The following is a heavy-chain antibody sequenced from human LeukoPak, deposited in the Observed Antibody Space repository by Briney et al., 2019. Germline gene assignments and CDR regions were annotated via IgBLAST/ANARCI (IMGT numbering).Heavy chain of an antibody. D-gene: IGHD3-9*01. J-gene: IGHJ4*02. CDR1: GGSISNDY. CDR3: AREGRAYDILTGYYNDPFDY. Sequence: PSETLSLTCTVSGGSISNDYWGWIRQPPGKGLEWIGSIFYSGSTYYNPSLKSRVTISVDTSKNQFSLKLSSVTAADTAVYYCAREGRAYDILTGYYNDPFDYWGQGTLVTVSS. CDR2: IFYSGST. V-gene: IGHV4-39*07.